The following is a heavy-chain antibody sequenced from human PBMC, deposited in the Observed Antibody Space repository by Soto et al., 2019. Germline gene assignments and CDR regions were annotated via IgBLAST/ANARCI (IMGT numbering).Heavy chain of an antibody. V-gene: IGHV1-69*08. D-gene: IGHD4-17*01. J-gene: IGHJ2*01. Sequence: QDQLVQSGAEVKKPGSSVKVSCKAFGGPFSSHTFSWVLQAPGQGLEWMGRIIPALGTTTYAQKFQGRVTITADESVNTVYMELNSLRTEDTAVYYCARPDFGDYWYFDLWGRGTLVTVSS. CDR3: ARPDFGDYWYFDL. CDR1: GGPFSSHT. CDR2: IIPALGTT.